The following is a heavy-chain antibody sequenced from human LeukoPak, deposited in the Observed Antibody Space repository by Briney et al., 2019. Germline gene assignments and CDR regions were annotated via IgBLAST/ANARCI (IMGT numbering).Heavy chain of an antibody. V-gene: IGHV4-31*03. J-gene: IGHJ3*02. D-gene: IGHD3-22*01. Sequence: SETLSLTCTVSGGSISSGGYYWSWIRQHPGKGLEWIGYIYYSGNTYYNPSLKSRVTISVGTSKNQFSLKLSSVTAADTAVYYCARDTYYYDSSGYYYPDAFDIWGQGTMVTVSS. CDR3: ARDTYYYDSSGYYYPDAFDI. CDR2: IYYSGNT. CDR1: GGSISSGGYY.